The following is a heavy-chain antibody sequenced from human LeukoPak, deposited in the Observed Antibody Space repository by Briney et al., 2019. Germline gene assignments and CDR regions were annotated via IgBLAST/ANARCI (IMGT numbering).Heavy chain of an antibody. Sequence: PSETLSLTCTVSGGSINSYYWSWIRQPPGKGLEWIGYICYSGSTNYNPSLKSRVTISVDTSKNQFSLKMSPVTAADTAVYYCARARDGHINNWFDPWGQGTLVTVSS. CDR2: ICYSGST. D-gene: IGHD5-24*01. CDR1: GGSINSYY. J-gene: IGHJ5*02. CDR3: ARARDGHINNWFDP. V-gene: IGHV4-59*01.